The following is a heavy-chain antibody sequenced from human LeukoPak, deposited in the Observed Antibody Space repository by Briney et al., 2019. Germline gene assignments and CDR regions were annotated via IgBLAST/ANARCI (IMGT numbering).Heavy chain of an antibody. J-gene: IGHJ4*02. D-gene: IGHD4-11*01. V-gene: IGHV1-8*03. CDR1: GYTFTSYD. Sequence: GASVKVSCKASGYTFTSYDNNWVREATGQGLEWMGWMNPNSGNTGYAQKFQARVTITRNTSISTAYMELSSLRSEDTAVYYCARGVLVRADYTNLDYWGQGTLVTVPS. CDR2: MNPNSGNT. CDR3: ARGVLVRADYTNLDY.